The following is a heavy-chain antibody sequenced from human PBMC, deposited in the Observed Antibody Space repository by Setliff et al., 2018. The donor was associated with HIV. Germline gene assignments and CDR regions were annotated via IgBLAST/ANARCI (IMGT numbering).Heavy chain of an antibody. CDR1: GYTFTDYF. CDR2: INPKSGAT. V-gene: IGHV1-2*02. J-gene: IGHJ4*02. D-gene: IGHD1-7*01. Sequence: ASVNVSCKTSGYTFTDYFIHWVRQAPGQGLEWMGWINPKSGATNFAQKFQVRVTMTRDTSINTAYMEVNRLRSDDTAIYYCARAYSANYRGGGHFDYWGQGTLVTVSS. CDR3: ARAYSANYRGGGHFDY.